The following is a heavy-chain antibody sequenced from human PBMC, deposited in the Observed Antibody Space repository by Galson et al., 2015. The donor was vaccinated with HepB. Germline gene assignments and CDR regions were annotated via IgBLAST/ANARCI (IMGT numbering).Heavy chain of an antibody. CDR1: GYTFTSYA. V-gene: IGHV1-18*01. J-gene: IGHJ6*02. Sequence: SVKVSCKASGYTFTSYAMHWVRQAPGQRLEWMGWISAYNGNTNYAQKLQGRVTMTTDTSTSTAYMELRSLRSDDTAVYYCARREMATHYYYYGMDVWGQGTTVTVSS. D-gene: IGHD5-24*01. CDR2: ISAYNGNT. CDR3: ARREMATHYYYYGMDV.